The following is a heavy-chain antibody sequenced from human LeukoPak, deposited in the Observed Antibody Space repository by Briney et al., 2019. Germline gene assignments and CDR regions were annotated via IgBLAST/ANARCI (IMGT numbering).Heavy chain of an antibody. CDR1: GFTFSSFE. D-gene: IGHD2-15*01. Sequence: GGSLTLSCVASGFTFSSFELNWVRQAPGKGLEWVSYISSSGTTIYYADSVKGRFTVSRDNAKNSLYLQMNSLRAEDTAVYYCARVSLLALCYWGQATVLTVCS. CDR3: ARVSLLALCY. V-gene: IGHV3-48*03. CDR2: ISSSGTTI. J-gene: IGHJ4*02.